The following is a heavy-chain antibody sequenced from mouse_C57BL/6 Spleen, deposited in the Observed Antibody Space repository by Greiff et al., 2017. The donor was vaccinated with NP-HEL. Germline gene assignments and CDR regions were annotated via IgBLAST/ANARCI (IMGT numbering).Heavy chain of an antibody. CDR2: IDPSDSYT. J-gene: IGHJ2*01. CDR1: GYTFTSYW. CDR3: ERYRLGGPFDY. V-gene: IGHV1-69*01. Sequence: VQLQQPGAELVMPGASVKLSCKASGYTFTSYWMHWVKQRPGQGLEWIGEIDPSDSYTNYNQKFKGKSTLTVDKSSSTAYMQLSSLTSGDSAVYYCERYRLGGPFDYWGQGTTLTVSS.